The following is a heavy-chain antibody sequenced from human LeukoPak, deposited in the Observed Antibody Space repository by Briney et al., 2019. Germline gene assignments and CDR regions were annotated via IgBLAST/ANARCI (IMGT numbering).Heavy chain of an antibody. Sequence: SETLSLTYSVSGGSISSFYWTWIRQPPGKGLEWIGSIYYSGSADYNPSLKSRVTISVDTSKSQFSLRLSSVTAADTAVYFCARGVGATTQFDYWGQGTLVTVSS. CDR1: GGSISSFY. CDR2: IYYSGSA. V-gene: IGHV4-59*08. CDR3: ARGVGATTQFDY. D-gene: IGHD1-26*01. J-gene: IGHJ4*02.